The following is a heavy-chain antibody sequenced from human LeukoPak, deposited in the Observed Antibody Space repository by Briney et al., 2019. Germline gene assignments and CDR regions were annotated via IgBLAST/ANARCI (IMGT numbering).Heavy chain of an antibody. V-gene: IGHV3-21*01. CDR1: GFTFSSYS. Sequence: PGGSLRLSCAASGFTFSSYSMNWVRQAPGKGLEWVSSISSSSSYIYYADSVKGRFPISRDNAKNSLYLQMNSLRAEDTAVYYCASQVRSMDVWGQGTTVTVSS. CDR2: ISSSSSYI. CDR3: ASQVRSMDV. J-gene: IGHJ6*02. D-gene: IGHD1-26*01.